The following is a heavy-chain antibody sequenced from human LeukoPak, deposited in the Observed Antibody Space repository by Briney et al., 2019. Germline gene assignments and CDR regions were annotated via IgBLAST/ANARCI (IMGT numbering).Heavy chain of an antibody. CDR1: GFTFSDYY. J-gene: IGHJ4*02. D-gene: IGHD2-2*01. CDR3: ARVDRSSTSCYEFDY. CDR2: IRSSGSTI. V-gene: IGHV3-11*04. Sequence: GGSLRLSCAASGFTFSDYYMSWIRQAPGKGLEWVSYIRSSGSTIYYADSVKGRFTISRDNAKNSLYLQMNSLRAEDTAVYYCARVDRSSTSCYEFDYWGQGTLVTVSS.